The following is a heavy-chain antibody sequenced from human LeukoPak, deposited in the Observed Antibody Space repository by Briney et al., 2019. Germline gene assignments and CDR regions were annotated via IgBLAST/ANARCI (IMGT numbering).Heavy chain of an antibody. CDR1: GYTFTSYG. Sequence: ASVKVSCKASGYTFTSYGISWVRQAPGQGLAWMGWISAYNGNTNYAQKLQGRVTMTTDTSTSTAYMELRSLRSDDTAVYYCARGGTMVRGVIITPYFDYWGQGTLVTVSS. CDR3: ARGGTMVRGVIITPYFDY. J-gene: IGHJ4*02. CDR2: ISAYNGNT. D-gene: IGHD3-10*01. V-gene: IGHV1-18*01.